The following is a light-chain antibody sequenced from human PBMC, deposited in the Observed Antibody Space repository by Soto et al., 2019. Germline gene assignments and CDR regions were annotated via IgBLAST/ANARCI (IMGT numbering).Light chain of an antibody. V-gene: IGKV3-20*01. CDR3: QHYGRVYT. CDR2: GAS. CDR1: QSVSSSY. J-gene: IGKJ2*01. Sequence: EIVLTQSPGTLSLSPGERATLSCRASQSVSSSYLAWYQQKPGQAPRLLIYGASSRATGIPDRFSGSGSGTDFTLTISRLEPEDFAVYYCQHYGRVYTFGQGTKLEIK.